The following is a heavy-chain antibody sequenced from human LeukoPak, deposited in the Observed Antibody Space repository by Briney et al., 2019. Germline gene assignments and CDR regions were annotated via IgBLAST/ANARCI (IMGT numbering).Heavy chain of an antibody. D-gene: IGHD3-22*01. CDR1: GGTFSSYA. CDR2: IIPIFGTA. J-gene: IGHJ4*02. CDR3: ARGSYYYDSSGYFDY. V-gene: IGHV1-69*05. Sequence: SSVKVSCKASGGTFSSYAISWVRQAPGQGLEWMGRIIPIFGTANYAQKFQGRVTITTDESTSTAYMELSSLRSEDTAVYYCARGSYYYDSSGYFDYWGQGTLVTVCS.